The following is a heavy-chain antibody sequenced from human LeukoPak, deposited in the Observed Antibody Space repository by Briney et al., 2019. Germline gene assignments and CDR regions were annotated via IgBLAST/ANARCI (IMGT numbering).Heavy chain of an antibody. J-gene: IGHJ4*02. CDR2: IYHSGST. CDR3: ARFGVGSGWTPFDY. Sequence: PSETLSLTCTVSGGSISSSSYYWGWIRQPPGKGLEWIGEIYHSGSTNYNPSLKSRVTISVDKSKNQFSLKLSSVTAADTAVYYCARFGVGSGWTPFDYWGQGTLVTVSS. CDR1: GGSISSSSYY. D-gene: IGHD6-19*01. V-gene: IGHV4-39*07.